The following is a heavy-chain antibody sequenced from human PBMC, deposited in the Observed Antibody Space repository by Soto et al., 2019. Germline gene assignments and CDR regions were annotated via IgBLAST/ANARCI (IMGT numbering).Heavy chain of an antibody. CDR2: IWYDGSNK. J-gene: IGHJ6*02. CDR3: ARGCSGGSCYLHYYYGMDV. D-gene: IGHD2-15*01. Sequence: SLRLSCAASGFTFSSYGMHWVRQAPGKGLEWVAVIWYDGSNKYYADSVKGRFTISRDNSKNTLYLQMNSLRAEDTAVYYCARGCSGGSCYLHYYYGMDVWGQGTTVTVSS. V-gene: IGHV3-33*01. CDR1: GFTFSSYG.